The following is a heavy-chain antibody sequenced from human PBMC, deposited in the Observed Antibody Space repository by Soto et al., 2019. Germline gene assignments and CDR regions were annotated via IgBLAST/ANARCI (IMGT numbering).Heavy chain of an antibody. J-gene: IGHJ4*02. CDR1: GFTFSSYA. V-gene: IGHV3-23*01. CDR2: MGGSGRST. CDR3: AKEFLRPFDY. Sequence: GGSLRLSCVASGFTFSSYAMTWVRQAPGKGLEWVSSMGGSGRSTYYTDSVKGRFTISRDNSKSTLYLQMTSLRAEDTALYYCAKEFLRPFDYWGQGTLVTAPQ.